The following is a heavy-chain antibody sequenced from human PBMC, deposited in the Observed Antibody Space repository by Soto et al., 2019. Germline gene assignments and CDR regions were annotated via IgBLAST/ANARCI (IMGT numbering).Heavy chain of an antibody. J-gene: IGHJ4*02. D-gene: IGHD1-26*01. Sequence: QVQLQESGPGLVKASETLSLTCTVSGASLNNYYWSWARQPAGKGLEWVGRIYTSGSTNYNPSLESRVNMSVDTYKNQFSLKLSSVTAADTAVYYCARGSLAPDYWGQGTLVTVSS. V-gene: IGHV4-4*07. CDR1: GASLNNYY. CDR3: ARGSLAPDY. CDR2: IYTSGST.